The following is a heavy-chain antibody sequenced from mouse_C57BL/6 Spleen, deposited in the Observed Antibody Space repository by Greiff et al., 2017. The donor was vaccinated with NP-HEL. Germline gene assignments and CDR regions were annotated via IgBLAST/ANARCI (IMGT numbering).Heavy chain of an antibody. J-gene: IGHJ3*01. D-gene: IGHD1-1*01. Sequence: VQLQQPGAELVRPGTSVKLSCKASGYTFTSYWMPWVKQRPGQGLEWIGVIDPSDSYTNYNQKFKGKATLTVDTSSSTAYMQRSSLTSEDAAVYYCAREDYYDSTHCAYWGKGTLVTVSA. CDR2: IDPSDSYT. CDR3: AREDYYDSTHCAY. V-gene: IGHV1-59*01. CDR1: GYTFTSYW.